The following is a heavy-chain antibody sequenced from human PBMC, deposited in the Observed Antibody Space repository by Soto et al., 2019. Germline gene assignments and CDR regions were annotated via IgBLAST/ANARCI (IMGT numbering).Heavy chain of an antibody. V-gene: IGHV3-7*01. CDR1: GFTFSSYW. CDR3: ARGYYDFWADAVNWFDP. J-gene: IGHJ5*02. CDR2: IKQDGSEK. D-gene: IGHD3-3*01. Sequence: PGGSLRLSCAASGFTFSSYWMSWVRQAPGKGLEWVANIKQDGSEKYYVDSVKGRFTISRDNAKNSLYLQMNSLRAEDTAVYYCARGYYDFWADAVNWFDPWGQGTTVTVSS.